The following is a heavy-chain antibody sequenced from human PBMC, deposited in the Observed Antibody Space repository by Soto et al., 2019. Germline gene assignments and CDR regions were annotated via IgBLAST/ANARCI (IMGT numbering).Heavy chain of an antibody. CDR1: GYTFTSYA. V-gene: IGHV1-3*01. D-gene: IGHD6-19*01. J-gene: IGHJ4*02. CDR3: ARAAWGYSSGWHRV. CDR2: INAGNGNT. Sequence: ASVKVSCKASGYTFTSYAMHWVRQAPGQRLEWMGWINAGNGNTKYSQKFQGRVTITRDTSTSTAYMELSSLRSEDAAVYYCARAAWGYSSGWHRVWGQGTLVTVSS.